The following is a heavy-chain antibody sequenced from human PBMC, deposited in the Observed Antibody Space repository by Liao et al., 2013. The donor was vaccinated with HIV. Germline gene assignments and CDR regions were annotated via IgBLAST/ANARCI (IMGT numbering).Heavy chain of an antibody. CDR1: GDSISSFY. V-gene: IGHV4-4*07. J-gene: IGHJ4*02. D-gene: IGHD2-8*01. CDR2: IYHSGSS. CDR3: AREGDNNGFGY. Sequence: QVVLQESGPGLVKPSGTLSLTCTVSGDSISSFYWTWIRQPAGKGLEWIGRIYHSGSSDYNPSLRGRISMSIDTSKNQFSLKLTSVTAADTAVYYCAREGDNNGFGYWGQGNLVTVSS.